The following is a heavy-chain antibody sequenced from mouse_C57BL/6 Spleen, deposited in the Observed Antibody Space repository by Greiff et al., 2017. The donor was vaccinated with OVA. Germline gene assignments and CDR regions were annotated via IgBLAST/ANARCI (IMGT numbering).Heavy chain of an antibody. V-gene: IGHV1-55*01. CDR1: GYTFTSYW. CDR2: IYPGSGST. D-gene: IGHD1-1*01. CDR3: ARNYGSSYGYAMDY. J-gene: IGHJ4*01. Sequence: VQLQQSGAELVKPGASVKMSCKASGYTFTSYWITWVKQRPGQGLEWIGDIYPGSGSTNYNEKFKSKATLTVDTSSSTAYMQLSSLTSEDSAVYYGARNYGSSYGYAMDYWGQGTSVTVSS.